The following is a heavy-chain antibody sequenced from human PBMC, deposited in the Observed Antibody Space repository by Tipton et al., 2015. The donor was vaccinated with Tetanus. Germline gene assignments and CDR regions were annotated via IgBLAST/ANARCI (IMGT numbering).Heavy chain of an antibody. CDR2: INHSGST. V-gene: IGHV4-34*01. CDR3: ARGRNTMIVAGFLGYFQH. Sequence: TLSLTCAVYGGSFSGYYWSWIRQPPGKGLEWIGEINHSGSTNYNPSLKSRVTISVDTSKNQFSLKLSSVTAADTAVYYCARGRNTMIVAGFLGYFQHWGQGTLVTVPS. J-gene: IGHJ1*01. CDR1: GGSFSGYY. D-gene: IGHD3-22*01.